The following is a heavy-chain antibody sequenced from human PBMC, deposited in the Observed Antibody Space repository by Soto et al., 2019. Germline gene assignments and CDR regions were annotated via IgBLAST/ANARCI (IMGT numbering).Heavy chain of an antibody. CDR3: ARFVRSCSGTTCYTRADV. Sequence: PGGSLRLSCAASGISTSSYWMGWVRQAPGRGLERIGFIYSSGSTNYNPSLKSRVTMSVDTSKNQFSLKLRSVIVADTAVYHCARFVRSCSGTTCYTRADVWGQGTTVTAP. J-gene: IGHJ6*02. D-gene: IGHD2-2*02. CDR1: GISTSSY. CDR2: IYSSGST. V-gene: IGHV4-59*01.